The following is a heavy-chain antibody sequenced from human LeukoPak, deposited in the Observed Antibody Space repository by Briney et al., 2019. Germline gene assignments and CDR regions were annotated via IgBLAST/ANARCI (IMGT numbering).Heavy chain of an antibody. CDR2: ISAYNGNT. J-gene: IGHJ4*02. V-gene: IGHV1-18*01. CDR3: ARDSGVQLLFSFLGFDY. D-gene: IGHD2-2*01. CDR1: GYTFTSYG. Sequence: ASVKVSCKASGYTFTSYGIIWVRQAPGQGLEWMGWISAYNGNTNYAQKLQGRVTMTTDTSTSTAYMELRSLRSDDTAVYYCARDSGVQLLFSFLGFDYWGRGTLVTVSS.